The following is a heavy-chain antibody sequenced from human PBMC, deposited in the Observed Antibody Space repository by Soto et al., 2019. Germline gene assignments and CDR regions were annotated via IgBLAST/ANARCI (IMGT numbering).Heavy chain of an antibody. CDR3: ARIPVDTYMINWFDP. Sequence: SETLSLTCTVSGGSVSSGDYYGSWIRQPPGKGLEWIGYIYYSGSTNYNPSLKSRVSISLDTSKNQFSLRLTSVTAADTAVYYCARIPVDTYMINWFDPWGQGTLVTVSS. D-gene: IGHD5-18*01. CDR1: GGSVSSGDYY. J-gene: IGHJ5*02. CDR2: IYYSGST. V-gene: IGHV4-61*08.